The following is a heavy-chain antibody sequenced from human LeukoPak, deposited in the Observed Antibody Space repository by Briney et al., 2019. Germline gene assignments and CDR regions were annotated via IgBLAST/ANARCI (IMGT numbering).Heavy chain of an antibody. CDR1: GFTLSDHY. CDR2: INPSGTSK. V-gene: IGHV3-11*01. D-gene: IGHD3-9*01. J-gene: IGHJ6*02. CDR3: TGFSRYYYYGLHV. Sequence: GGSLRLSCAGSGFTLSDHYMNWIRLAPGRGLEWLSYINPSGTSKVYADSVKGRLTISRDNAKNTVYPQVNSLRAEDTAVYFCTGFSRYYYYGLHVWGLGTTVIVSS.